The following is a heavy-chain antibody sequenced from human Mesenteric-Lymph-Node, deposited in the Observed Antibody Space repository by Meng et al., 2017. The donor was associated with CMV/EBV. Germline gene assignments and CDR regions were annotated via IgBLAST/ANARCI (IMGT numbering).Heavy chain of an antibody. CDR2: IYGAAST. CDR3: VRGEKMGNDYTNFFDY. J-gene: IGHJ4*02. D-gene: IGHD3-16*01. CDR1: GFTVSDYY. V-gene: IGHV3-53*01. Sequence: GGSLRLSCAASGFTVSDYYMSWVRQAPGKGLEWVSVIYGAASTIYVNSVKDRFIISRDDSKNSLYLQLSNLRAEDTAIYYCVRGEKMGNDYTNFFDYWGQGSLVTVSS.